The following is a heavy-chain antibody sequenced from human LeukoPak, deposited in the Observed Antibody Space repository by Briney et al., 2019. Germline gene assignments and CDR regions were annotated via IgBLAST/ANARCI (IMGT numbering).Heavy chain of an antibody. D-gene: IGHD6-19*01. Sequence: GGSLRLSCAASGFTFSNYAMTWVRQAPGKGLEWVSTNSGSGGSTYYADSLKGRFTVSRDISQNTLYLQMNSLRAEDMAVYYCAKGRYSTGRGDFDHWGQGTLVTVSS. CDR2: NSGSGGST. V-gene: IGHV3-23*01. CDR1: GFTFSNYA. J-gene: IGHJ4*02. CDR3: AKGRYSTGRGDFDH.